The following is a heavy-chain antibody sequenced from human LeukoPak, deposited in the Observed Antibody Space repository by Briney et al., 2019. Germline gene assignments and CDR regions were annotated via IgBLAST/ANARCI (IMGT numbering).Heavy chain of an antibody. CDR2: IKEDGSEK. V-gene: IGHV3-7*01. J-gene: IGHJ4*02. D-gene: IGHD3-22*01. CDR1: GFTFRSYW. Sequence: PGGSLRLSCAASGFTFRSYWMTWVRQAPGRGLQGVSNIKEDGSEKYYVDSVKGRFTISRDNAKNSLYLQMNSLRAEDTAVYYCASGEDYDSSGSRYFAYWGQGTLVPVS. CDR3: ASGEDYDSSGSRYFAY.